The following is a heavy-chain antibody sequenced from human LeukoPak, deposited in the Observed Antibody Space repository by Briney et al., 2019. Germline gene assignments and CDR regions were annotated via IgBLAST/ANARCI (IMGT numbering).Heavy chain of an antibody. CDR1: GGSFSGYY. V-gene: IGHV4-34*01. CDR3: ARHGYSSGWLVLEYFQH. J-gene: IGHJ1*01. D-gene: IGHD6-19*01. CDR2: INHSGST. Sequence: PSETLSLTCAVYGGSFSGYYWSWIRQPPGKGLEWIGEINHSGSTNYNPSLKSRVTISVDTSKNQFSLKLSSVTAADTAVYYCARHGYSSGWLVLEYFQHWGQGTLVTVSS.